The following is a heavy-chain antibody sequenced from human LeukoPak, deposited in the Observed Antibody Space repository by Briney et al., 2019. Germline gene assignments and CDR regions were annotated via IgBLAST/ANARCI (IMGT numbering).Heavy chain of an antibody. CDR1: GFTFSSYG. J-gene: IGHJ6*03. CDR2: ISGSGGST. CDR3: AREHYFYYIDG. V-gene: IGHV3-23*01. Sequence: GGTLRLSCAASGFTFSSYGMSWVRQAPGKGLEWVSAISGSGGSTYYADPVKGRFTISRDNSKNTLYLQMNSLRAEDTAVYYCAREHYFYYIDGWGKGTTVTVSS.